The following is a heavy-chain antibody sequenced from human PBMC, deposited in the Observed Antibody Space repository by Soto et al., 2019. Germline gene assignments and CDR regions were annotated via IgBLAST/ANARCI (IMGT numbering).Heavy chain of an antibody. J-gene: IGHJ6*02. Sequence: PXASLKISCKGCGYHFTNYWVGWVRQMPGKGLEWMGIIYPGDYETRYSPSFQGQVTISAEKSISTAYLQWSSLKASDTAMYYCARHPNGDYDIMDVWGQGTTVTVSS. CDR3: ARHPNGDYDIMDV. CDR1: GYHFTNYW. V-gene: IGHV5-51*01. D-gene: IGHD4-17*01. CDR2: IYPGDYET.